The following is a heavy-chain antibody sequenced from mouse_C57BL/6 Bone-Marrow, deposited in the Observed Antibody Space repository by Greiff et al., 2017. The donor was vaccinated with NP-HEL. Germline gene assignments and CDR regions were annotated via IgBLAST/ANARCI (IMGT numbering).Heavy chain of an antibody. J-gene: IGHJ1*03. V-gene: IGHV14-2*01. D-gene: IGHD2-2*01. CDR1: GFNIKDYY. CDR3: ATIYYGYDGWYFDV. Sequence: VQLQQSGAELVKPGASVKLSCTASGFNIKDYYMHWVKQRTEQGLEWIGRIDPEDGEPKYAPKFQGKATITADTSSNTAYLQLSSLTSEDTAVYYCATIYYGYDGWYFDVWGTGTTVTVSS. CDR2: IDPEDGEP.